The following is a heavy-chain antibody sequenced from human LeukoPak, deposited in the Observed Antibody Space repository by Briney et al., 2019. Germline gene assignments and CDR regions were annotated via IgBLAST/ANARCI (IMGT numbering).Heavy chain of an antibody. Sequence: PSETLSLTCAVYGGSFSGYYWCWIRQPPGKGLEWIGEINHSGSTNYNPSLKSRVTISVDTSKNQFSLKLSSVTAADTAVYYCARQSKVRGQNYYYYYYMDVWGKGTTVTISS. CDR2: INHSGST. V-gene: IGHV4-34*01. D-gene: IGHD3-10*01. CDR1: GGSFSGYY. CDR3: ARQSKVRGQNYYYYYYMDV. J-gene: IGHJ6*03.